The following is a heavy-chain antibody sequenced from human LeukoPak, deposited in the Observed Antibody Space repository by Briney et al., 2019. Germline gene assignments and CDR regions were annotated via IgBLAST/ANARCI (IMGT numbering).Heavy chain of an antibody. CDR1: GGSISSGGYY. V-gene: IGHV4-30-2*01. Sequence: SQTLSLTCTVSGGSISSGGYYWSWIRQPPGKGLEWIGYIYHSGNTYYNPSLKSRVTISVDRSKNQFSLKLSSVTAADTAAYYCARDEGWSSGYLLEYSQHWGQGTLVTVSS. CDR2: IYHSGNT. J-gene: IGHJ1*01. D-gene: IGHD3-22*01. CDR3: ARDEGWSSGYLLEYSQH.